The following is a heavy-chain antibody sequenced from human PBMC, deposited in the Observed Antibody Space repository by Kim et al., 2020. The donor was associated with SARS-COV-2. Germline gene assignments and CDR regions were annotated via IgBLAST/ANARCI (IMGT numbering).Heavy chain of an antibody. CDR1: GGSFSGYY. CDR3: ARRLSNTSGWGSHYCDL. J-gene: IGHJ2*01. D-gene: IGHD3-10*01. V-gene: IGHV4-34*01. CDR2: INHSGRT. Sequence: SETLSLTCAVYGGSFSGYYWSWSRQPPGKGLEWIWEINHSGRTNYNPSLKSRVTISVDTSKNQFSLKLTSGTAADTAASYCARRLSNTSGWGSHYCDLWG.